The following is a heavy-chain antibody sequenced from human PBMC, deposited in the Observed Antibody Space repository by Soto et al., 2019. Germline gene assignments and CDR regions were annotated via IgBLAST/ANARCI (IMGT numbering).Heavy chain of an antibody. CDR3: SRENWFQDY. D-gene: IGHD3-10*01. J-gene: IGHJ4*02. V-gene: IGHV3-7*03. CDR1: GFRFSGYY. CDR2: IKSDGSEQ. Sequence: EVQLVESGGGLVQPGGSLRLSCAASGFRFSGYYMTWVRQAPGKGLEWVASIKSDGSEQYYVDSVKGRFTISRDNAKNSLYLQMNSPRAGDTGLYYCSRENWFQDYWGQGTLVTVSS.